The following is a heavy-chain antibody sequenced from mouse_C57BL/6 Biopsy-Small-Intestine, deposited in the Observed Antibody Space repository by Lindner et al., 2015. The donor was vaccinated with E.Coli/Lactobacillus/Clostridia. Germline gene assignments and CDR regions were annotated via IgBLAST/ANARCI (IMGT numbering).Heavy chain of an antibody. V-gene: IGHV1-80*01. CDR1: GYAFSNYW. J-gene: IGHJ3*01. CDR2: IFPGDGNT. D-gene: IGHD4-1*01. Sequence: VQLQESGAELVKPGASVKISCKASGYAFSNYWMNWVKQRPGKGLEWIGQIFPGDGNTNYNGKFKGEATLTADKSSSTAYMQLSSLTSEDSAVYFCARWGRTGTSFAYWGQGTLVTVSA. CDR3: ARWGRTGTSFAY.